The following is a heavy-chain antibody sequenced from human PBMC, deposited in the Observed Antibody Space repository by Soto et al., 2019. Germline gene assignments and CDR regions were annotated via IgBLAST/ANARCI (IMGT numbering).Heavy chain of an antibody. CDR1: GFTFDDYA. J-gene: IGHJ3*02. CDR3: AKDDYGNLADAFDI. Sequence: GGSLRLSCAASGFTFDDYAMHWVRQAPGKGLEWVSGISWNSGSIGYADSVKGRFTISRDNAKNSLYLQINSQRAEDTDLYYCAKDDYGNLADAFDIWSQGTMVTVSS. CDR2: ISWNSGSI. V-gene: IGHV3-9*01. D-gene: IGHD4-17*01.